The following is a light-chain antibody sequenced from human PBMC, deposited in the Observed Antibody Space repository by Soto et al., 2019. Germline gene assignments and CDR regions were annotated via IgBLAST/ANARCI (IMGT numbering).Light chain of an antibody. CDR3: QQYYSAPPT. CDR2: WAS. V-gene: IGKV4-1*01. J-gene: IGKJ1*01. Sequence: DIVMTQSPDSLAVSLGERATINCKSSQSVLYSSNNKNYLAWYQQKPGQPPKLLIYWASSRESGVPDRFSGSGSWPDFSLTNLSLQAEDVAVYYCQQYYSAPPTFGQGTKVEIK. CDR1: QSVLYSSNNKNY.